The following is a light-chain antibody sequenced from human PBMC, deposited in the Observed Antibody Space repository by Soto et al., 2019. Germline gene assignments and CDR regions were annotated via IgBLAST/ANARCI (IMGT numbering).Light chain of an antibody. V-gene: IGKV3-20*01. J-gene: IGKJ1*01. Sequence: IVLTQAPRTLSLSPGERATLSCRASQSVSSSYLAWYQQKPGQAPDLLVYGASRRATGSPDRFRGSGYGPDFTLTISRLEPEDFSVYYCQQYGSSRTFGQGTKV. CDR1: QSVSSSY. CDR2: GAS. CDR3: QQYGSSRT.